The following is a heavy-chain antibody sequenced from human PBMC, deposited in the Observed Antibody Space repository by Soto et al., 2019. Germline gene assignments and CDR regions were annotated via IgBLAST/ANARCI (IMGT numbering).Heavy chain of an antibody. D-gene: IGHD5-18*01. J-gene: IGHJ4*02. CDR1: GAPLSGYY. CDR3: GRGGRTPMVIAY. Sequence: QVQLQQWGAGLLKPSETLSLTCAVYGAPLSGYYWSWIRQSPGKGLEWIGEINHVGHTSYNPSLKSRVIISVATAKKQFSLKLTSVTAADTAVYYCGRGGRTPMVIAYWGQGTLVTVSS. CDR2: INHVGHT. V-gene: IGHV4-34*01.